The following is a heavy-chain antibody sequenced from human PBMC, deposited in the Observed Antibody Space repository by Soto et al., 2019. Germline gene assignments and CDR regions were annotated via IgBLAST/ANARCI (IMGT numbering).Heavy chain of an antibody. CDR1: GGTFSSYA. CDR2: IIPIFGTA. Sequence: QVQLVQSGAEVKKPGSSVKVSCKASGGTFSSYAISWVRQAPGQGLEWMGGIIPIFGTANYAQKFQGRVTITADKSTSTAYLELSSLRSEDTAVYYCASACSTSCYTRPGSYYYYGMDVWGQGTTVTFSS. V-gene: IGHV1-69*06. CDR3: ASACSTSCYTRPGSYYYYGMDV. D-gene: IGHD2-2*02. J-gene: IGHJ6*01.